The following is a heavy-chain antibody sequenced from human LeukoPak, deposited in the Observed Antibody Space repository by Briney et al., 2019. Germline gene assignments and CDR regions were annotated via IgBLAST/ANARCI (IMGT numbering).Heavy chain of an antibody. CDR3: AKDMPGAAAGTDY. J-gene: IGHJ4*02. D-gene: IGHD6-13*01. CDR2: IRYDGSNK. CDR1: GFTFSSYG. Sequence: PGGSLRLSCAASGFTFSSYGMHWVRQAPGKGLEWVAFIRYDGSNKYYADSVKGRFTISRDNSKNTLYLQMNSLRAEDTAVYYCAKDMPGAAAGTDYWGQGTLVTVSS. V-gene: IGHV3-30*02.